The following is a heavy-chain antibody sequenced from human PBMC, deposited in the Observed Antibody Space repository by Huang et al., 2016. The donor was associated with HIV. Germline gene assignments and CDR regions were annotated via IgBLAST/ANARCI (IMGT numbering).Heavy chain of an antibody. D-gene: IGHD3-10*01. J-gene: IGHJ4*02. CDR2: IDYSGDT. V-gene: IGHV4-39*01. CDR3: ARHFGSWSGYFDS. CDR1: GGSITDSTYY. Sequence: QLQLQESGPGLVRPSETLSLICTVSGGSITDSTYYWGWIRQPPGKGLAGIGSIDYSGDTDYNPSLKGRVTMSVDTSKNRFSLDIRSVAVADTAIYYCARHFGSWSGYFDSWGQGTLVPVSS.